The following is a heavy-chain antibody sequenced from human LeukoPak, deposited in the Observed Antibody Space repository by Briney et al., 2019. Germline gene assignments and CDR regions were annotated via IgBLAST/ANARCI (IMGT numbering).Heavy chain of an antibody. CDR3: ARDGYYDFWSGYYLTLYYYYGMDV. D-gene: IGHD3-3*01. CDR1: GFTFSSYG. Sequence: PGGSLRLSCAASGFTFSSYGMHWVRQAPGKGLEWVAVISYDGSNKYYADSVKGRFTISRDNSKNTLYLQMNSLRAEDTAVYYCARDGYYDFWSGYYLTLYYYYGMDVWGQGTTVTVSS. V-gene: IGHV3-30*03. CDR2: ISYDGSNK. J-gene: IGHJ6*02.